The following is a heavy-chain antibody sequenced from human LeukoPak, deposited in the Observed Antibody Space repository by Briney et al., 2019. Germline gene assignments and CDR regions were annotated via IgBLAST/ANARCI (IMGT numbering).Heavy chain of an antibody. J-gene: IGHJ3*02. CDR1: GFTFNSYA. CDR3: AKDSMNYGDYIYGAFDI. D-gene: IGHD4-17*01. CDR2: ISGSGGST. Sequence: GGSLRLSCAASGFTFNSYAMSWVRQAPGKGLEWVSAISGSGGSTYYADSVKGRFTISRDNSKNTLYLQMNSLRAEDTAVYYCAKDSMNYGDYIYGAFDIWGQGTLVTVSS. V-gene: IGHV3-23*01.